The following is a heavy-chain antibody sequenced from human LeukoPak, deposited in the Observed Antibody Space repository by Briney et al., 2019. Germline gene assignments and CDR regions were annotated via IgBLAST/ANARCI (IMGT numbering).Heavy chain of an antibody. CDR1: GFTVSSNY. V-gene: IGHV3-53*01. Sequence: GGSLRLSCAASGFTVSSNYMSWVRQAPGKGLEWVSIIYSGGSTFYADSVKGRFTISRDNSKNTLYLQMNSLRAEDTAVYYCARSGYNRFDYWGQGTLVTVSS. CDR3: ARSGYNRFDY. J-gene: IGHJ4*02. D-gene: IGHD5-24*01. CDR2: IYSGGST.